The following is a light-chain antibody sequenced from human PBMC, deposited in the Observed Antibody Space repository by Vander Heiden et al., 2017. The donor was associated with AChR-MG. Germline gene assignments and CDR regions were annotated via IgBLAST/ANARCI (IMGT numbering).Light chain of an antibody. Sequence: DIVMTQSPLSLPVTPGEPASISCRSSQSLLHSNGYNYLDWYLQKPGQSPQLLIYLGSNRASGVPDRFSGSGSGTDFTLKISRVEAEDVRVYYCRRALQTPWTFGQGTKVEIK. J-gene: IGKJ1*01. V-gene: IGKV2-28*01. CDR1: QSLLHSNGYNY. CDR3: RRALQTPWT. CDR2: LGS.